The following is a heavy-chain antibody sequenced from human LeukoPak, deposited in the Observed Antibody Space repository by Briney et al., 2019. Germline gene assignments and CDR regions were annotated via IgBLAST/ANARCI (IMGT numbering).Heavy chain of an antibody. V-gene: IGHV1-24*01. D-gene: IGHD5-12*01. CDR1: GYTLTELS. CDR3: ATIKSGYDRLYYYSYYMDV. Sequence: ASVKVSCKVSGYTLTELSMHWVRQAPGKGLEWMGGFDPEYGEIIYAQKFQGRVTMTEDTSTDTAYVELSSLRSGDTAVYYCATIKSGYDRLYYYSYYMDVWGKGTTVTISS. J-gene: IGHJ6*03. CDR2: FDPEYGEI.